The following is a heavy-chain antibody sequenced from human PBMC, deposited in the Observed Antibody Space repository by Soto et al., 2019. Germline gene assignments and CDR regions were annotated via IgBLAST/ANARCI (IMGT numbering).Heavy chain of an antibody. V-gene: IGHV5-51*01. CDR1: GYSFSSYW. Sequence: GESLKISCKGSGYSFSSYWIGWVRQMPGKGLEWMGIIYPGDSDTKYSPSVQGQVTISADRSISTAYLQWTSLKASDTAMYYCARFSLYCSGGSCYRVPSGIDYWGQGTLVTVSS. D-gene: IGHD2-15*01. J-gene: IGHJ4*02. CDR3: ARFSLYCSGGSCYRVPSGIDY. CDR2: IYPGDSDT.